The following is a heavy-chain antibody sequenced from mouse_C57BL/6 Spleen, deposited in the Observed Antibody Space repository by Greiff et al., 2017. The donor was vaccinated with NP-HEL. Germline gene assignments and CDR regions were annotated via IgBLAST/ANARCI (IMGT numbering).Heavy chain of an antibody. CDR1: GYAFSSYW. V-gene: IGHV1-80*01. Sequence: QVQLQQSGAELVKPGASVKISCKASGYAFSSYWMNWVKQRPGKGLEWIGQIYPGDGDTNYNGKFKGKATLTADKSSCTAYMQLSSLTSEDSAVYFCARGGITTVVAHFDYWGKGTTLTVSS. CDR3: ARGGITTVVAHFDY. J-gene: IGHJ2*01. D-gene: IGHD1-1*01. CDR2: IYPGDGDT.